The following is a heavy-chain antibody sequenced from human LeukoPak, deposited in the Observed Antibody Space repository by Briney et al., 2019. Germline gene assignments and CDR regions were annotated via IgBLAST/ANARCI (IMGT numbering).Heavy chain of an antibody. Sequence: PSETLSLTCTVSGGSISSYYWSWIRQPPGKGLEWIGYIYYSGSTNYNPSLKSRVTISVDTSKNQFSLKLSSVTAADTAVYYCAREELAQGIVGATRYFDYWGQGTLVTVSS. CDR3: AREELAQGIVGATRYFDY. D-gene: IGHD1-26*01. CDR2: IYYSGST. J-gene: IGHJ4*02. V-gene: IGHV4-59*12. CDR1: GGSISSYY.